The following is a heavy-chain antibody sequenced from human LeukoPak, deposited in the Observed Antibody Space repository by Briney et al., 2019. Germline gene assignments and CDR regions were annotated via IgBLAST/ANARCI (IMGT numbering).Heavy chain of an antibody. V-gene: IGHV3-33*01. CDR3: ARVSRNTAMVTYFDY. Sequence: PGRSLRLSCAASGFTFSSYGMHWVRQAPGKGLEWVAVIWYDGSNKYYADSVKGRFTISRDNSKNTLYLQMNSLRAEDTAVYYCARVSRNTAMVTYFDYWGQGTLVTVSS. J-gene: IGHJ4*02. CDR1: GFTFSSYG. CDR2: IWYDGSNK. D-gene: IGHD5-18*01.